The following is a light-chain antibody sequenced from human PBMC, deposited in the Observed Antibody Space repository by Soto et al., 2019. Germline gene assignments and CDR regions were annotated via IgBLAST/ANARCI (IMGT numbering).Light chain of an antibody. Sequence: QSALTQPASVSGSPGQSITISCTGTSSDVGGYNYVSWYQQHPGKAPKVMIYDVSKRPSGVSNRFSGSKSGNTASLSISGLQAEDEADYYCNSYTSSSTLPDFFGTGTKLTVL. V-gene: IGLV2-14*01. J-gene: IGLJ1*01. CDR2: DVS. CDR3: NSYTSSSTLPDF. CDR1: SSDVGGYNY.